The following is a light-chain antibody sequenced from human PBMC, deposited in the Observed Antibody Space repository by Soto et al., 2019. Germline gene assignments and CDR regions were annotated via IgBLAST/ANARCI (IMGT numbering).Light chain of an antibody. Sequence: DIQMTQSPPSLSASVGDRVTITCQASQDISNYLNWYQQKLGKAPKLLIYDASTLETGVSSRFSGSGSGTVLTLTLSRLQPEDSAPYSCQHFDSLPLSFGPGTKV. CDR1: QDISNY. CDR3: QHFDSLPLS. CDR2: DAS. J-gene: IGKJ3*01. V-gene: IGKV1-33*01.